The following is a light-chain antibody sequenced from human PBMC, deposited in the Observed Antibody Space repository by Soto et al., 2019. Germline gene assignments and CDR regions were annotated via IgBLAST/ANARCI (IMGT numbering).Light chain of an antibody. CDR1: NIGGKN. Sequence: SYELTQPPSASVAPGQTARITCGGNNIGGKNVHWYQRKPGQAPVLVVYDDSDRPSGIPERVSGSNSGNTATLTISSVEAGDEADYFCQVWDNSLVLFGGGTKLTVL. CDR3: QVWDNSLVL. V-gene: IGLV3-21*02. CDR2: DDS. J-gene: IGLJ2*01.